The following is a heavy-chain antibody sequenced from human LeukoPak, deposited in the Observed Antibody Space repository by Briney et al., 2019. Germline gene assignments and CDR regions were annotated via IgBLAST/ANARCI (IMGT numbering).Heavy chain of an antibody. D-gene: IGHD6-19*01. J-gene: IGHJ4*02. CDR1: GFTFSTYA. V-gene: IGHV3-23*01. Sequence: GGSLRLSCAASGFTFSTYALSWVRQAPGKGLGWVSGISGSGDRIYYADSVKGRFSISRDNSKNTLYLQMNSLRDGDTAVYYCAKDPYSTGLYQGYYFDYWGQGTLVTVSS. CDR2: ISGSGDRI. CDR3: AKDPYSTGLYQGYYFDY.